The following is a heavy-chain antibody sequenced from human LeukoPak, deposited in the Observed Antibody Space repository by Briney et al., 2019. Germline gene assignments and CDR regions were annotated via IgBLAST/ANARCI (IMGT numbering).Heavy chain of an antibody. V-gene: IGHV4-59*01. CDR3: ARSSYYSDSSGYSYYSYYYMDV. Sequence: SETLSLTCTVSGGSISSYYWSWIRQPPGKGLEWIGYIYYSGSTNYNPSLKSRVTISVDTSKNRFSLKLSSVTAADTAVYYCARSSYYSDSSGYSYYSYYYMDVWGKGTTVTISS. CDR2: IYYSGST. J-gene: IGHJ6*03. CDR1: GGSISSYY. D-gene: IGHD3-22*01.